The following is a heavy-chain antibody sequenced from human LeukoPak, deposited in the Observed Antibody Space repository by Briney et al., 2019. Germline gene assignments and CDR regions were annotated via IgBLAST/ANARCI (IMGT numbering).Heavy chain of an antibody. D-gene: IGHD3-22*01. CDR2: IKWNGAST. CDR3: AREPQYYYDSSGYYDY. V-gene: IGHV3-20*04. Sequence: GSLRLSCAASGFTFDDHGMSWVRQAPGKGLEWVSGIKWNGASTGYADSVKGRFTISRDNAKNSLYLQMNSLRAEDTAVYYCAREPQYYYDSSGYYDYWGQGTLVTVSS. CDR1: GFTFDDHG. J-gene: IGHJ4*02.